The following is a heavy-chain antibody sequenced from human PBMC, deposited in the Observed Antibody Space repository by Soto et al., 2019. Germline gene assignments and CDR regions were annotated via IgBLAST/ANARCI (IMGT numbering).Heavy chain of an antibody. CDR2: ITSNGDNT. CDR3: VKGNQLLRYYFEY. CDR1: GFTFSNFA. Sequence: GGSLRLSCSASGFTFSNFAMHWVRQAPGKGLEYVSGITSNGDNTYHADSVQGRFTTSRDDSKSTLYLQMTSLRVEDTAVYYCVKGNQLLRYYFEYWGRGALVTVSS. D-gene: IGHD2-2*01. J-gene: IGHJ4*02. V-gene: IGHV3-64D*06.